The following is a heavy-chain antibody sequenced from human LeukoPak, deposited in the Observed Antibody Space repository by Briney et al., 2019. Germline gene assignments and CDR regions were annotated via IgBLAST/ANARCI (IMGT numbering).Heavy chain of an antibody. CDR1: GYTFTSYA. Sequence: ASVKVSCKASGYTFTSYAMHWVRQAPGQRLEWMGWINAGNGNTKYSQKFQGRVTITRDTSASTAYMELSSLRSEDAAVYYCARVVDVNSYGLFDYWGQGTLVTVSS. CDR2: INAGNGNT. D-gene: IGHD5-18*01. V-gene: IGHV1-3*01. J-gene: IGHJ4*02. CDR3: ARVVDVNSYGLFDY.